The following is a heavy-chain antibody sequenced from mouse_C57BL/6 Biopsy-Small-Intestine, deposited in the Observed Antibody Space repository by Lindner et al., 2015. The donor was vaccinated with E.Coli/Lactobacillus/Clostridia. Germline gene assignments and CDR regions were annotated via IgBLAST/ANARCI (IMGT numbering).Heavy chain of an antibody. J-gene: IGHJ2*01. D-gene: IGHD1-1*02. V-gene: IGHV1-18*01. CDR3: ARGGKMDY. Sequence: VQLQESGPELVRPGASVKIPCKASGYTFTDYNMDWVKQSHGKSLEWIGDINPNNGGTIYSQKFKGKATLTVDKSSSTAYMELRSLTSEDTAVYYCARGGKMDYWGQGTTLTVSS. CDR1: GYTFTDYN. CDR2: INPNNGGT.